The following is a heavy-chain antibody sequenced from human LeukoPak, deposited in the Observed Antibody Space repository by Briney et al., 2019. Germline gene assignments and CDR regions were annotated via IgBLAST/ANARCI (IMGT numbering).Heavy chain of an antibody. CDR3: AKDMKKYYYDSSGYRELDY. CDR1: GFTFSTYG. J-gene: IGHJ4*02. Sequence: GKSLRLSCAASGFTFSTYGMHWVRQAPGKGLEWVAVISYDGIYKYYADSVKGRFTISRDNSKNTLYLQMNSLRAEDTAVFFCAKDMKKYYYDSSGYRELDYWGQGTLVTVSS. V-gene: IGHV3-30*18. D-gene: IGHD3-22*01. CDR2: ISYDGIYK.